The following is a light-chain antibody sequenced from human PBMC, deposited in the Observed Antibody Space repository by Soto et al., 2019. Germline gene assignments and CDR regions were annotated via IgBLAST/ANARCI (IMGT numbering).Light chain of an antibody. Sequence: QSVLTQPPSASGTPGQRVTISCSGSSSNIESNFVYWYQQFPGTAPRLLLYRNNQRPSGVPDRFSGSKSGTSASLAISALRSEDEADYYCTVWDDSLRGRLFGGGTQLTVL. CDR1: SSNIESNF. CDR2: RNN. CDR3: TVWDDSLRGRL. V-gene: IGLV1-47*01. J-gene: IGLJ2*01.